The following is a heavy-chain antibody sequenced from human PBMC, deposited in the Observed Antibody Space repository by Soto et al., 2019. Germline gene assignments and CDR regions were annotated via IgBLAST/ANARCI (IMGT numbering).Heavy chain of an antibody. J-gene: IGHJ6*02. D-gene: IGHD1-20*01. Sequence: QVQLQESGPGLVKPSETLSLTCTVSGGSISSYYWSWIRQPPGKGLEWIGYIYYSGITNYNPPLKSRVTISVDTSKNQFSLKLSSVTAADTAVYYCARYKSNYYYGMDVWGQGTTVTVS. CDR3: ARYKSNYYYGMDV. CDR2: IYYSGIT. V-gene: IGHV4-59*01. CDR1: GGSISSYY.